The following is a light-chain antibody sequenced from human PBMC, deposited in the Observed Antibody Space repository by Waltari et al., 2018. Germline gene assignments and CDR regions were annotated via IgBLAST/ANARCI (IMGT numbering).Light chain of an antibody. CDR2: TNT. CDR1: SSNIGSNT. J-gene: IGLJ3*02. Sequence: QTALTQPPSTSGTPGQRVTISCSGSSSNIGSNTVNWYQQLPGTAPKLLIYTNTQSPSGVPDRFSASKSDTSASLAISGLQSEGEAHYYCASWDDSLSVVLFGGGTKLTVL. V-gene: IGLV1-44*01. CDR3: ASWDDSLSVVL.